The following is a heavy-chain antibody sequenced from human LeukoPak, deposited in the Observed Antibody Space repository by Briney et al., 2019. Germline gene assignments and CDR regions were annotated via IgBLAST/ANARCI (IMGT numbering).Heavy chain of an antibody. D-gene: IGHD3-10*01. Sequence: GGSLRLSCAASGFTFSTHAMSWVRQAPGKGLEWVSAISPSGEDTYYADSMKGRFTISRDNSKNTLYLRMNSLRAEDTAVYYCARGAAYYGSGSYHNCFDPWGQGTLVTVSS. CDR3: ARGAAYYGSGSYHNCFDP. CDR1: GFTFSTHA. J-gene: IGHJ5*02. CDR2: ISPSGEDT. V-gene: IGHV3-23*01.